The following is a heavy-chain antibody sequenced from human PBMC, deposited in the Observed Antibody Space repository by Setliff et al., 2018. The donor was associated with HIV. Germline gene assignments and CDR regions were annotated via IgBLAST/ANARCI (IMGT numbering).Heavy chain of an antibody. V-gene: IGHV4-39*07. D-gene: IGHD6-13*01. Sequence: SETLSLTCSVSGGSIRSSDYYWGWIRQTPGKGLEWIGTIHYSGGTSHNPSLKSRVTFSMEGSQNQFSLKVRSVTAADSAIYYCARNAGYSSSWYVYWGQGVLVTVSS. CDR3: ARNAGYSSSWYVY. CDR2: IHYSGGT. CDR1: GGSIRSSDYY. J-gene: IGHJ4*02.